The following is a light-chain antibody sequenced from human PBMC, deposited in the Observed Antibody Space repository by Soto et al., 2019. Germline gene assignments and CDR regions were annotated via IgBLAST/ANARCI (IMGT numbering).Light chain of an antibody. CDR3: QQYNSYWT. CDR1: QSISSW. Sequence: DIQMTQSPSTLSASVGDRVTITCLASQSISSWLAWYQQKPGKAPKLLIYNASSLESGLPSRFSGSGSGTEFTLTISSQQPDNFANYYCQQYNSYWTFGQGTKVEIK. J-gene: IGKJ1*01. V-gene: IGKV1-5*03. CDR2: NAS.